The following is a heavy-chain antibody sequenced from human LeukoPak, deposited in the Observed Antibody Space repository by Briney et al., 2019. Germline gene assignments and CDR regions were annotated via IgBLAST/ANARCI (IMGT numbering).Heavy chain of an antibody. CDR2: ISNARSGT. CDR1: GFTFSNSA. CDR3: AKGLRYSGYDYWFDP. J-gene: IGHJ5*02. D-gene: IGHD5-12*01. V-gene: IGHV3-23*01. Sequence: GGSLRLSCAASGFTFSNSAMTWIRQLPGKGLEWVSAISNARSGTYYADFVNGRFTIPRDKSKNTLYLQTNSLRAEGTAVYYCAKGLRYSGYDYWFDPWGQGTLVTVSS.